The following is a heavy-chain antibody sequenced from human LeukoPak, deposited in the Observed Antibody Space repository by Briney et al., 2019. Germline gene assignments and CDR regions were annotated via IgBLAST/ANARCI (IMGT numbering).Heavy chain of an antibody. CDR1: GGSISGGGYY. CDR2: IYYSGST. CDR3: ARETGGVAFDI. J-gene: IGHJ3*02. Sequence: SETLSLTCTVSGGSISGGGYYWNWIRQHPGKGLEGIGYIYYSGSTYYNPSLKSRVNISVDTSKNQFSLKLSSVTAADTAVYYCARETGGVAFDIWDQGTMVTVSS. V-gene: IGHV4-31*03. D-gene: IGHD1-1*01.